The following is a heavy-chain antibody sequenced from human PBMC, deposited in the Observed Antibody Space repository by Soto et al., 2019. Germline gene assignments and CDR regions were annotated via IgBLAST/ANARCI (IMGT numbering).Heavy chain of an antibody. Sequence: GVSLRLSCAASGFSFRNNDMHWVRQAPGKGLEWVAVISFDGTNKYYTDSVKGRFTISRDNSKNTLYLQMNSLRAEDTAVYYCEILSESGSRNPFFHYSGQGSLVTVSA. CDR2: ISFDGTNK. D-gene: IGHD1-26*01. J-gene: IGHJ4*02. CDR1: GFSFRNND. CDR3: EILSESGSRNPFFHY. V-gene: IGHV3-30*03.